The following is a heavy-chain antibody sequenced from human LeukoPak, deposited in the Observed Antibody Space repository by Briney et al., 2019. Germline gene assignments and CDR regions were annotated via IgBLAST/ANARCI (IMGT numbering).Heavy chain of an antibody. J-gene: IGHJ4*02. V-gene: IGHV3-30*18. CDR2: ISYDGSNK. CDR3: AKDRARYGDYGSFDY. CDR1: GFTFSSYG. D-gene: IGHD4-17*01. Sequence: GGSLRLSCAASGFTFSSYGMHWVRQAPGKGLEWVAVISYDGSNKYYADSVKGRFTISRDNSKNTLYLQMNSLRAEDTAVYYCAKDRARYGDYGSFDYWGQGTLVTVSS.